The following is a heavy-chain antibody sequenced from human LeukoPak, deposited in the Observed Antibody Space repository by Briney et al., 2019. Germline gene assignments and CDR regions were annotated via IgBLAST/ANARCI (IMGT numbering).Heavy chain of an antibody. Sequence: GGSLRLSCAASGFTFSSSAMSWVRQAPGKGLEWVSAISGSGGSTYYADSVKGRFTVSRDNSKNTLYLQMNSLRAEDAAVYFRAKDGGIVARLADYWGQGTLVTVSS. J-gene: IGHJ4*02. CDR2: ISGSGGST. V-gene: IGHV3-23*01. D-gene: IGHD1-26*01. CDR1: GFTFSSSA. CDR3: AKDGGIVARLADY.